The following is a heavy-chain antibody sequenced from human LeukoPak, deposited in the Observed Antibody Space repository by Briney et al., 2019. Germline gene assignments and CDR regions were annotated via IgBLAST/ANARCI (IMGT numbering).Heavy chain of an antibody. J-gene: IGHJ4*02. CDR3: TRVGPRRDGYDSDY. D-gene: IGHD5-24*01. CDR2: IRFTGSYI. V-gene: IGHV3-21*01. Sequence: PGGSLRLSCVASGFTFSHYSMNWLRQAPGKGLEWVSSIRFTGSYIYYADSVKGRFTISRDDAKNLLSLQMISLRAEDTAVYYCTRVGPRRDGYDSDYWGQGTLVTVSS. CDR1: GFTFSHYS.